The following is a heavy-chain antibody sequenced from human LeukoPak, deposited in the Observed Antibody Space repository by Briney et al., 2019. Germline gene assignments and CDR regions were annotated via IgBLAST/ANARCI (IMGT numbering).Heavy chain of an antibody. V-gene: IGHV3-23*01. CDR3: AKDLKWVHLWSRGDY. J-gene: IGHJ4*02. D-gene: IGHD5-18*01. CDR2: ISGSGDST. CDR1: GFTFSSYA. Sequence: GGSLRLSCAASGFTFSSYAMTWVRQAPGKGLERVSAISGSGDSTYYADSVKGRFTISRDNSKNTLYLQMNSLRAEDTALYYCAKDLKWVHLWSRGDYWGQGTLVTVSS.